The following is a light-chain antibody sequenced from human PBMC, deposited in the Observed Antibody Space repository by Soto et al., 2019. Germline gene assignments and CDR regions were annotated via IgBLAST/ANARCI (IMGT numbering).Light chain of an antibody. CDR1: QSVSSSY. CDR2: GTS. V-gene: IGKV3-20*01. CDR3: QQFGSSPPFT. J-gene: IGKJ3*01. Sequence: EIVLTQSPGTLSLSPGERATLSCRASQSVSSSYLAWYQQKPGQAHRLLIYGTSSRTTGIPDRFSGSGSGTDSKLIISGPEPEDVAVYYCQQFGSSPPFTFGPGTKVDVK.